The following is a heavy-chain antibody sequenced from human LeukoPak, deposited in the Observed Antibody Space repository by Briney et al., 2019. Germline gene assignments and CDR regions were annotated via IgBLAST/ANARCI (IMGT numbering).Heavy chain of an antibody. V-gene: IGHV1-2*02. J-gene: IGHJ4*02. CDR1: GYTFTGYY. D-gene: IGHD2-21*02. CDR2: INPNSGGT. CDR3: ARGDCGGDCYSPAY. Sequence: ASVKVSCKASGYTFTGYYMHWLRQAPGQGLEWMGWINPNSGGTNYAQKFQGRVTMTRDTSISTAYMELSRLRSDDTAVYYCARGDCGGDCYSPAYWGQGTLVTVSS.